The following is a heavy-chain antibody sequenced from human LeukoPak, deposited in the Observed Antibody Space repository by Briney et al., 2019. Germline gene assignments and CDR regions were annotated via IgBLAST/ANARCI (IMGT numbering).Heavy chain of an antibody. J-gene: IGHJ4*02. D-gene: IGHD2-15*01. V-gene: IGHV5-51*01. CDR3: ARRVPCSGGSCYDY. CDR1: GYYFTTYW. CDR2: IYAGDSDT. Sequence: GESLKISCRASGYYFTTYWIGWVRQMPGKGLEWMGIIYAGDSDTRYSPSFQGQVTISVDKSISTAYLQWSSLKASDTAMYYCARRVPCSGGSCYDYWGQGTLVTVSS.